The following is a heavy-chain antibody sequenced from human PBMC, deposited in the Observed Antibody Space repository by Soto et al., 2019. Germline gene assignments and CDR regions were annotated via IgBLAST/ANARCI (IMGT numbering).Heavy chain of an antibody. D-gene: IGHD5-12*01. Sequence: QGQLVQSGAEVKKPGASVKVSCKTSGYSFTTYGIAWVRQSPGQGLEWMGWISTYHDHTNYAQKFEDRLTMTKDTSTTTAYMELRSLTSDDTAVYYCAKSRKGGGYDRSFDSWGPGTLVTVSS. CDR1: GYSFTTYG. CDR3: AKSRKGGGYDRSFDS. J-gene: IGHJ4*02. CDR2: ISTYHDHT. V-gene: IGHV1-18*01.